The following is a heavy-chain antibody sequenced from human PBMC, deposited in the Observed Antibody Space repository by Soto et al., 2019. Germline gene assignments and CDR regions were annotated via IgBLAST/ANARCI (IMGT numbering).Heavy chain of an antibody. Sequence: PEGSLRLSCAASGFTFSSYSMNWVRQAPGKGLEWASSISSSSSCIYYADSVKGGFTISRDNAKNSLYLQRNSLRAEETAVYCCARDTHPYSSSCENGEYFQDWGQGTMVTVSS. CDR3: ARDTHPYSSSCENGEYFQD. CDR2: ISSSSSCI. CDR1: GFTFSSYS. V-gene: IGHV3-21*01. D-gene: IGHD6-13*01. J-gene: IGHJ1*01.